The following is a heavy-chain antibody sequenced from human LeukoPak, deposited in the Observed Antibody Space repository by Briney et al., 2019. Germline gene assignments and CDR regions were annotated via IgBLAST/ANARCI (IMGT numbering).Heavy chain of an antibody. D-gene: IGHD3-10*01. V-gene: IGHV3-23*01. J-gene: IGHJ5*02. CDR3: AKDWVLTMVRGVIITDYWFDP. CDR1: GFTFSRYA. CDR2: ISGSGGST. Sequence: GGSLRLSCAASGFTFSRYAMSWVRQAPGKGLEWVSAISGSGGSTYYADSVKGRFTISRDNSKNTLYLQMNSLRAEDTAVYYCAKDWVLTMVRGVIITDYWFDPWGQGTLVTVSS.